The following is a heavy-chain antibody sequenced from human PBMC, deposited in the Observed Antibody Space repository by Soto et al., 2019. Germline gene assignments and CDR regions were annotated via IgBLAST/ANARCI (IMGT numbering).Heavy chain of an antibody. J-gene: IGHJ5*02. CDR1: GGTFGSDA. CDR3: ARDRTDSGYYTNWLDP. CDR2: IIPIFGTT. V-gene: IGHV1-69*06. Sequence: SVKVSCKAPGGTFGSDAITWVRQAPGQGLEWVGRIIPIFGTTNYAQNLQGRVTISADKSTLTSYMELHSLTSDDTALYYCARDRTDSGYYTNWLDPWGQGTQVTVYS. D-gene: IGHD3-22*01.